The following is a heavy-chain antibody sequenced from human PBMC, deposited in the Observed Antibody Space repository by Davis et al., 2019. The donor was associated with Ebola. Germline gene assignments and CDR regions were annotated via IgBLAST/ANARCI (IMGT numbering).Heavy chain of an antibody. D-gene: IGHD4-17*01. V-gene: IGHV3-11*01. CDR3: ARGQHGDYGWFDP. CDR2: ISGSGSLI. CDR1: GSTISGYY. J-gene: IGHJ5*02. Sequence: PGGPLRLSCAASGSTISGYYMTWIRQAPGKGLEWVPHISGSGSLIYSADSVKGRFTISRADAENSLYLQMNSLTAEDTALYFCARGQHGDYGWFDPWGQGILVTVSS.